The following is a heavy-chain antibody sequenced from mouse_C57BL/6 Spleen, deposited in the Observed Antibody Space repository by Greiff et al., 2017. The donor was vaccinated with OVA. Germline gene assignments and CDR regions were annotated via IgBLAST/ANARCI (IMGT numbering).Heavy chain of an antibody. J-gene: IGHJ3*01. V-gene: IGHV5-6*01. D-gene: IGHD2-2*01. CDR2: ISSGGSYT. CDR1: GFTFSSYG. Sequence: EVQGVESGGDLVKPGGSLKLSCAASGFTFSSYGMSWVRQTPDKRLEWVATISSGGSYTYYQASVKGRFTISRYNSKNTLYLQMCMLKSEDTAMYYCARHEDGYGVAYWGQGTLVTVSA. CDR3: ARHEDGYGVAY.